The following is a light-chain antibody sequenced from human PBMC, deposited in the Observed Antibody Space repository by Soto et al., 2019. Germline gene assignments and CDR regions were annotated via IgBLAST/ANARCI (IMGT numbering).Light chain of an antibody. CDR3: CSYTGSSPVV. J-gene: IGLJ1*01. Sequence: QSALTQPASVSGSPGQSVTISCVGTSSDIGDYNYVSWYQQHPGKVPKVIIYDVSNRPSGVSYRFSVTKSGNTASLTVSGLQAEDEADYYCCSYTGSSPVVFGTGTKVTVL. CDR1: SSDIGDYNY. V-gene: IGLV2-14*01. CDR2: DVS.